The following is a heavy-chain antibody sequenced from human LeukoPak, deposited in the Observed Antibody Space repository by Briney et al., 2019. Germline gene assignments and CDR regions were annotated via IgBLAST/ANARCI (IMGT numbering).Heavy chain of an antibody. Sequence: PSQTLSLTCAVSGGSISSGDYYWSWIRQPPGKGLEWIGYIYYSGSTYYNPSLKSRVTISVDTSKNQFSLKLSPVTAADTAVYYCASQGIAVAGRDYWGQGTLVTVSS. CDR3: ASQGIAVAGRDY. J-gene: IGHJ4*02. D-gene: IGHD6-19*01. CDR2: IYYSGST. V-gene: IGHV4-30-4*08. CDR1: GGSISSGDYY.